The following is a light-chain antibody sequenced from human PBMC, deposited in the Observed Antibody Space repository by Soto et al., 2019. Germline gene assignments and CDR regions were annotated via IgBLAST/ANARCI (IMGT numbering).Light chain of an antibody. CDR3: LLSYSGTNWV. V-gene: IGLV7-46*01. CDR1: PGAVTSGNY. J-gene: IGLJ3*02. Sequence: QAVVTQEPSLTVSPGGTVTLTCGSRPGAVTSGNYPYWFQKKPGQAPRTLIYDTTNKQSWTPARFSGSLLGGKAALTLAGAQTDDEADYYCLLSYSGTNWVFGGGTKLTVL. CDR2: DTT.